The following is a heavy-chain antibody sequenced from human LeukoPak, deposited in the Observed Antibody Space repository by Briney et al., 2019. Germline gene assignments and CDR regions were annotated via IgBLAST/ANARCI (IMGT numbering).Heavy chain of an antibody. CDR1: GITFSGSG. CDR3: ASDRWGYSYGGD. J-gene: IGHJ4*02. CDR2: ISGSGGST. D-gene: IGHD5-18*01. V-gene: IGHV3-23*01. Sequence: PGGSLRLSCAASGITFSGSGMSWVRQAPGKGLEWVSTISGSGGSTYYADSVKGRFTISRDNAKNSLYLQMNSLRAEDTAVYYCASDRWGYSYGGDWGQGTLVTVSS.